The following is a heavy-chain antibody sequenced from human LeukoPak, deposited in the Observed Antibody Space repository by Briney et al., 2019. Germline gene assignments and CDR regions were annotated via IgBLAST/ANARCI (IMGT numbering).Heavy chain of an antibody. D-gene: IGHD6-13*01. CDR3: ARTIAAAGSWFDP. V-gene: IGHV1-46*01. CDR2: INPSGGST. CDR1: GCTFTSYY. J-gene: IGHJ5*02. Sequence: ASVKVSCKASGCTFTSYYMHWVRQAPGQGLEWMGIINPSGGSTSYAQKFQGRVTMTRDMSTSTVYMELSSLRSEDTAVYYCARTIAAAGSWFDPWGQGTLVTVSS.